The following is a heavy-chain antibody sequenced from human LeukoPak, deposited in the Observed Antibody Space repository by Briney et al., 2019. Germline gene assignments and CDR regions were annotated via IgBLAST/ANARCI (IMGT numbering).Heavy chain of an antibody. D-gene: IGHD1-26*01. Sequence: GESLKISCKVSGYSFINYWIGWVRQMPGKGLEWMGIIYPGDSDTRYSPSFQGQVTISADKSISTAYLQWSSLRASDTAMYYCARGPVGNYYGHYFDYWGQGTLVTVSS. CDR1: GYSFINYW. CDR2: IYPGDSDT. J-gene: IGHJ4*02. V-gene: IGHV5-51*01. CDR3: ARGPVGNYYGHYFDY.